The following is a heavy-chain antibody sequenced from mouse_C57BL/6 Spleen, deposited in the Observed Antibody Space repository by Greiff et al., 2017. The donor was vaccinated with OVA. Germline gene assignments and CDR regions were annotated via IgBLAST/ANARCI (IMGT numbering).Heavy chain of an antibody. D-gene: IGHD2-4*01. CDR3: ARSGDYDGGVAY. J-gene: IGHJ3*01. V-gene: IGHV1-64*01. Sequence: VQLQQPGAELVKPGASVKLSCKASGYTFTSYWMHWVKQRPGQGLEWIGMIHPNSGSTNYNEKFKSKATLTVDKSSSTAYMQLSSLTSEDSAVYYCARSGDYDGGVAYWGQGTLVTVSA. CDR1: GYTFTSYW. CDR2: IHPNSGST.